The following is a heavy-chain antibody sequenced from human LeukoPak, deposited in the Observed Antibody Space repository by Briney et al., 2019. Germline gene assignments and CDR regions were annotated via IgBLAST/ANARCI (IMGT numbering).Heavy chain of an antibody. V-gene: IGHV1-2*06. J-gene: IGHJ4*02. CDR1: GYTLTGYY. Sequence: GASVKVSCKASGYTLTGYYMHWVGQAPGQGLEWMGRINPNSGGTHSAQKSQGRVTRTRVTSISIAYMGLSRLRSDDTAVYYCARDYDFWSGYPRGYWGQGTLVTVSS. CDR3: ARDYDFWSGYPRGY. D-gene: IGHD3-3*01. CDR2: INPNSGGT.